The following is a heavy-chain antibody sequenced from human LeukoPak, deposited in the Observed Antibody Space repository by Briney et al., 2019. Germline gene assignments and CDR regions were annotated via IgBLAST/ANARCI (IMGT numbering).Heavy chain of an antibody. CDR1: GYTFTSYG. CDR2: ISAYNGNT. CDR3: ARGRDGDYVGYDFDY. D-gene: IGHD4-17*01. Sequence: ASVKVSCKASGYTFTSYGISWVRQAPGQGLEWMGWISAYNGNTNYAQKLQGRVTMTTDTSTSTAYMELRSLRSDDTAVYYCARGRDGDYVGYDFDYWGQGTLVTVSS. J-gene: IGHJ4*02. V-gene: IGHV1-18*01.